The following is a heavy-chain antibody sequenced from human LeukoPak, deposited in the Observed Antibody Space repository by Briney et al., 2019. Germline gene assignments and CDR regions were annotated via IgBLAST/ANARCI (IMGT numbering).Heavy chain of an antibody. CDR3: ARDAPYDSSGYYSASGFDY. CDR2: IYYSGST. Sequence: SETLSLTCTFPGGSISSYYWSWIRQPPGKGLEWIGYIYYSGSTNYNPSLKSRVTISLDTSKNQFSLKLSSVTAADTAVYYCARDAPYDSSGYYSASGFDYWGQGTLVTVPS. CDR1: GGSISSYY. J-gene: IGHJ4*02. D-gene: IGHD3-22*01. V-gene: IGHV4-59*01.